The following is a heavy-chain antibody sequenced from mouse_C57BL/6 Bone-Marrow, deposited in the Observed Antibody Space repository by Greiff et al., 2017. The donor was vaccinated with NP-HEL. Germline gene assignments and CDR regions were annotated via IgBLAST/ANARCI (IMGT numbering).Heavy chain of an antibody. V-gene: IGHV1-81*01. Sequence: LQESGAELARPGASVKLSCKASGYTFTSYGISWVKQRTGQGLEWIGEIYPRSGNTYYNEQFKGKATLTADKSSSTAYMELRSLTSEDSAVYFCVSFITTVVATDYYAMDYWGQGTSVTVSS. CDR1: GYTFTSYG. J-gene: IGHJ4*01. CDR2: IYPRSGNT. CDR3: VSFITTVVATDYYAMDY. D-gene: IGHD1-1*01.